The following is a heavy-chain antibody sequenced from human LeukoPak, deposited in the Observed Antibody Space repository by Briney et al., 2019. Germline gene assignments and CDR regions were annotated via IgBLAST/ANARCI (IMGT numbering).Heavy chain of an antibody. J-gene: IGHJ5*02. D-gene: IGHD3-10*01. CDR2: ISGDSNYI. Sequence: GGSLRLSCAASGFTFSSYSMNWVRQAPGKGLEWVSSISGDSNYIYYADSVRGRFTISRDNAKNSLYLQMNSLRAEDTAVYYCARDRAPGVTMVRGNWFDPWGQGTLVTVSS. CDR3: ARDRAPGVTMVRGNWFDP. CDR1: GFTFSSYS. V-gene: IGHV3-21*01.